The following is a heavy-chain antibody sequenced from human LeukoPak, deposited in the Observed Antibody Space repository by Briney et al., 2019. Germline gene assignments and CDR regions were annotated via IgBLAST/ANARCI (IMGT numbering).Heavy chain of an antibody. V-gene: IGHV3-21*01. J-gene: IGHJ3*02. CDR2: ISSSSGYI. D-gene: IGHD3-22*01. CDR3: ARDDYYDSSVYYGDDAFDI. CDR1: GFTFSRYW. Sequence: GGSLRLSCAASGFTFSRYWMSWVRQAPGKGLEWVSSISSSSGYIYYADSVKGRFTISRDNAKNSLYLQMNSLRAEDTAVYYCARDDYYDSSVYYGDDAFDIWGQGTMVTVSS.